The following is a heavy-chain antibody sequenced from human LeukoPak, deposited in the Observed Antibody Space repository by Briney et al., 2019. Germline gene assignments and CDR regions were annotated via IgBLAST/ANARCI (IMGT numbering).Heavy chain of an antibody. CDR2: IWYDGSNK. D-gene: IGHD3-16*01. Sequence: GGSLRLSCAASGFSFSNYAMHWVRQAPGKGLEWVSLIWYDGSNKYYADSVMGRFTISRDNSKNTLYLQMKSLRAEDTAAYYCARDGSALRAYRFGQQDYWGQGTLVTVSS. J-gene: IGHJ4*02. CDR3: ARDGSALRAYRFGQQDY. CDR1: GFSFSNYA. V-gene: IGHV3-33*01.